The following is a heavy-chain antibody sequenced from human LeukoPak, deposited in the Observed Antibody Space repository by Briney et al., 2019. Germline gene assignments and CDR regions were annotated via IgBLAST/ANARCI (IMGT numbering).Heavy chain of an antibody. J-gene: IGHJ4*02. D-gene: IGHD3-22*01. CDR2: IYYSGST. Sequence: SETLSLTCTVSGGSISSSSYYWGWIRQPPGKGLEWIGSIYYSGSTYYNPSLKSRVTISVDTSKNQFSLKLSSVTAADTAVYYCARSLYMIEFDYRGQGTLVTVPS. V-gene: IGHV4-39*07. CDR1: GGSISSSSYY. CDR3: ARSLYMIEFDY.